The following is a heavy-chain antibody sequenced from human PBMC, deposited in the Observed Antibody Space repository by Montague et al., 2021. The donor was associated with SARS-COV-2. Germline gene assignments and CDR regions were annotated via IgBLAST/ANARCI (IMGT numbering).Heavy chain of an antibody. Sequence: SETLSLTCGVYGGSFSGYYWSWIRQPPGKGLEWIGEINHSGSTNYNPSLKSRVTISVDTSKNQFSLKLSSVTAADTAVYYCARANGYYFDYWGQGTLVTVSS. J-gene: IGHJ4*02. V-gene: IGHV4-34*01. CDR2: INHSGST. CDR1: GGSFSGYY. D-gene: IGHD2-8*01. CDR3: ARANGYYFDY.